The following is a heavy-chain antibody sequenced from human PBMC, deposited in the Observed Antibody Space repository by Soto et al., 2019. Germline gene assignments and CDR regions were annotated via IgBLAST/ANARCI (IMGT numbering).Heavy chain of an antibody. CDR2: IYYSGST. CDR1: GGSISSYY. Sequence: PSETLSLTCTVSGGSISSYYWSWIRQPPGKRLGWIGYIYYSGSTNYNPSLKSRVTISVDTSKNQFSLKLSSVTAADTAVYYCTRAGEYSGYDPYFDYWGQGTLVTVSS. CDR3: TRAGEYSGYDPYFDY. D-gene: IGHD5-12*01. J-gene: IGHJ4*02. V-gene: IGHV4-59*01.